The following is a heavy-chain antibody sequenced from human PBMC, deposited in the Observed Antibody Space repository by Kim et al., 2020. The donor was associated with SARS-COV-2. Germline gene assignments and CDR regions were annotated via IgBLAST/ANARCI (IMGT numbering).Heavy chain of an antibody. V-gene: IGHV3-15*01. D-gene: IGHD1-26*01. CDR3: TTGTEGELRWAYAFDI. Sequence: PVKGRFTISRDDSKNTLYLQMNSLKTEDTAVYYCTTGTEGELRWAYAFDIWGQGTMVTVSS. J-gene: IGHJ3*02.